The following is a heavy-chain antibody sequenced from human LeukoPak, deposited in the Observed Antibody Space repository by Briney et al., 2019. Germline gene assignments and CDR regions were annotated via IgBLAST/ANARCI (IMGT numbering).Heavy chain of an antibody. J-gene: IGHJ4*02. D-gene: IGHD3-16*01. CDR3: ARGSWSGGYYFDY. V-gene: IGHV1-24*01. Sequence: ASVKVSCKVSGYTLTELSMHWVRQAPGKGLEWMGGFDPEDGETIYAQKFQGRVTITADKSTSTAYMELSSLRSEDTAVYYCARGSWSGGYYFDYWGQGTLVTVSS. CDR1: GYTLTELS. CDR2: FDPEDGET.